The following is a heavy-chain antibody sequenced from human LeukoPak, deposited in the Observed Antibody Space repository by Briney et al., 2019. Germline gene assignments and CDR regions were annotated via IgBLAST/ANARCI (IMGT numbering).Heavy chain of an antibody. CDR3: ARGDYGGNFFQH. V-gene: IGHV4-30-2*01. D-gene: IGHD4-23*01. J-gene: IGHJ1*01. CDR1: GGSISSGGYS. Sequence: SETLSLTCAASGGSISSGGYSWSWIRQPPGKGLEWIGYIYHSGSTYYNPSLKSRVTISVDRSKNQFSLKLSSVTAADTAVYYCARGDYGGNFFQHWGQGTLVTVSS. CDR2: IYHSGST.